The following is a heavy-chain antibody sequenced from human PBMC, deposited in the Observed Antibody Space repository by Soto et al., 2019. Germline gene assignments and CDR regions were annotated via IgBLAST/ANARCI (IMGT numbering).Heavy chain of an antibody. V-gene: IGHV3-33*01. CDR2: IWNDGSYK. D-gene: IGHD6-19*01. CDR3: ARVDTAVGAFDM. Sequence: QVQLVESGGGVVQPGRSLRLSCAASGFTFSTYGIHWVRQAPGKGLEWVALIWNDGSYKYYADSVKGRFTISRDNSKNTLYLQMNSLRAEDTAVYYCARVDTAVGAFDMWGRGTMVTVSS. J-gene: IGHJ3*02. CDR1: GFTFSTYG.